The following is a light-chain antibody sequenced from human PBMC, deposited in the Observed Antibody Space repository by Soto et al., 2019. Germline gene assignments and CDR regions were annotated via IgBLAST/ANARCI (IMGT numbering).Light chain of an antibody. J-gene: IGLJ2*01. V-gene: IGLV2-14*01. CDR3: SSYTSTSSVV. Sequence: QSVLTQPASVSGSPGQSITISCTGTNNDVGAYNYVSWYQQHPGKVPKLMIYEVSNLPSGVSTRFSGSKSGSTASLTISGLQAEDEADYYCSSYTSTSSVVFGGGTKLTVL. CDR1: NNDVGAYNY. CDR2: EVS.